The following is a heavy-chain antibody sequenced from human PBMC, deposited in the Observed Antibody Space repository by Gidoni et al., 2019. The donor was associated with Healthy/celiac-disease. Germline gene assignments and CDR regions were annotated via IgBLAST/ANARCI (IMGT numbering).Heavy chain of an antibody. CDR1: GFTCSSYA. CDR2: ISGSGGRT. Sequence: EVQLLESGGGLVQPGGSLRLSCAASGFTCSSYAMSWVRQAPGKGLEWVSAISGSGGRTYYADSVKGRFTISRDNSKNTLYLQMNSLRAEDTAVYYCAKDEIAGITMVRGVIGYVDYWGQGTLVTVSS. J-gene: IGHJ4*02. CDR3: AKDEIAGITMVRGVIGYVDY. D-gene: IGHD3-10*01. V-gene: IGHV3-23*01.